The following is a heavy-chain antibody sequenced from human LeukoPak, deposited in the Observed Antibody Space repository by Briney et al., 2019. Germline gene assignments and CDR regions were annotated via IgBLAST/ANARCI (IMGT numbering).Heavy chain of an antibody. V-gene: IGHV3-53*01. J-gene: IGHJ3*02. D-gene: IGHD3-22*01. Sequence: PGGSLRLSCAASGFIVSSNHMSWVRQAPGKGLEWVSVIYSGGGTYYADSVKGRFTISRDKSKNTLYLQMNSLRAEDTAVYYCTRDHHRRHYDSQARNTFDIWGQGTMVTVSS. CDR1: GFIVSSNH. CDR2: IYSGGGT. CDR3: TRDHHRRHYDSQARNTFDI.